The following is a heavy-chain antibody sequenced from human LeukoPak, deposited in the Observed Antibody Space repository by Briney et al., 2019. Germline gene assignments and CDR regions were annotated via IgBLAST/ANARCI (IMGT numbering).Heavy chain of an antibody. CDR3: ARDPPYYYGSGSYSQY. V-gene: IGHV4-4*07. J-gene: IGHJ4*02. CDR2: IYTSGST. Sequence: SETLSLTCTVSGGSISSYYWSWIRQPAGKGLEWIGRIYTSGSTNYNPSLKSRVTMSVDTSKNQFSLKLSSVTAADTAVYYCARDPPYYYGSGSYSQYWGQGTLVTVSS. CDR1: GGSISSYY. D-gene: IGHD3-10*01.